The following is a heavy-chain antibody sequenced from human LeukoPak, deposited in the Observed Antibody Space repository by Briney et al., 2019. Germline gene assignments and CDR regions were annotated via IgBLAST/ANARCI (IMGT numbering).Heavy chain of an antibody. CDR1: GFTVSSNY. CDR3: ARHLEDYDAFDI. V-gene: IGHV3-53*01. D-gene: IGHD1-1*01. CDR2: IYSGGST. J-gene: IGHJ3*02. Sequence: QSGGSLRLSCAASGFTVSSNYMNWVRQAPGKGLEWVSVIYSGGSTYYADSVKGRFTISRDSSKNTLYLQMNSLRAEDTAVYYCARHLEDYDAFDIWGQGTMVTVSS.